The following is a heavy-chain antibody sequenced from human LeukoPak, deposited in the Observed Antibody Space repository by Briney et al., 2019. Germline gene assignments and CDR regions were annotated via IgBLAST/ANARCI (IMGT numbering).Heavy chain of an antibody. CDR1: GFTFSDYY. CDR2: ISSSSGSTI. J-gene: IGHJ3*02. Sequence: PGGSLRLSCAASGFTFSDYYMSWIRQAPGKGLEWVSYISSSSGSTIYYADSVKGRFTISRDNAKNSLYLQMNSLRAEDTAVYYCARDSLTYDAFDIWGQGTMVTVSS. CDR3: ARDSLTYDAFDI. V-gene: IGHV3-11*04.